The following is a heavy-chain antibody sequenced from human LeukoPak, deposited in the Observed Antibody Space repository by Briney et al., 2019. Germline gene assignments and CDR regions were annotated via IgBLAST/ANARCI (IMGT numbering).Heavy chain of an antibody. CDR1: GFTFSDYA. D-gene: IGHD3-10*01. J-gene: IGHJ4*02. V-gene: IGHV3-23*01. CDR2: ISDSGGGT. CDR3: AKAAVRGVVTTGLPDY. Sequence: GGSLRLSCAASGFTFSDYAMSWVRQAPGKGLEWLSVISDSGGGTYYADSAKGRFTISRDNSKNTLYLQMNSLRTEDTAVYYCAKAAVRGVVTTGLPDYWGQGTLVTVSS.